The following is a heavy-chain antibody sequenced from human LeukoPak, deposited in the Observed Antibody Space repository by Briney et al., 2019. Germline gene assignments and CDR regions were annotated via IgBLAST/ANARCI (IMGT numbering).Heavy chain of an antibody. CDR3: AREQYNSLYFDY. CDR1: GFTFSSFA. Sequence: PGGSLRLSCAASGFTFSSFAMHWVRQAPGKGLEWVAIISCGGSKKYYADSVKGRFTISRDNSKNTLFLQMDSLRGEDTAVYYCAREQYNSLYFDYWGQGTLVTVSS. V-gene: IGHV3-30*04. D-gene: IGHD1-14*01. J-gene: IGHJ4*02. CDR2: ISCGGSKK.